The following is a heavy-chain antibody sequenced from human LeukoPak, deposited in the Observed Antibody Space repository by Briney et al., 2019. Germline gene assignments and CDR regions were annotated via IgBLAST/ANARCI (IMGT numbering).Heavy chain of an antibody. V-gene: IGHV4-34*01. J-gene: IGHJ4*02. D-gene: IGHD4-23*01. Sequence: SETLSLTCAVYGGSFSGYYWSWIRQPPGKGLEWIGEINHSGSTNYNPSLKSRVTISVDRSKNQFSLKLSSVTAADTAVYYCARVGGGNFYFDYWGQGTLVTVSS. CDR1: GGSFSGYY. CDR2: INHSGST. CDR3: ARVGGGNFYFDY.